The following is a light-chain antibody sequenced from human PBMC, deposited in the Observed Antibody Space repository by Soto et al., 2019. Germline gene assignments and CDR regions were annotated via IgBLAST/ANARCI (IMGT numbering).Light chain of an antibody. V-gene: IGKV3-20*01. CDR2: GAS. CDR1: QSVSSSY. J-gene: IGKJ4*01. Sequence: EIVLTQSPGTLSLSPGERATLSCRASQSVSSSYLAWNQQKPGQAPRLLIYGASSRATGIPERFSGSGSVTDFNLTISRLEPEDCAVYYCQQYGSSPMLTFGGGTKVEIK. CDR3: QQYGSSPMLT.